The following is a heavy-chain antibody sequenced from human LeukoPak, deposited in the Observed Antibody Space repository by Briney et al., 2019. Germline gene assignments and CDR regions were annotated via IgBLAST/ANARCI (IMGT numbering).Heavy chain of an antibody. CDR3: ATPHKYYDVWRGYCPFDN. J-gene: IGHJ4*02. CDR1: GGTFSNYA. Sequence: GASVKLSCKASGGTFSNYAINWARQAPGQGLEWLGGIIPIYGTTNYGQTFQGRVTITADESTTTAYMELSSLRSEDTALYYCATPHKYYDVWRGYCPFDNWGQGTLVTVSS. D-gene: IGHD3-3*01. V-gene: IGHV1-69*13. CDR2: IIPIYGTT.